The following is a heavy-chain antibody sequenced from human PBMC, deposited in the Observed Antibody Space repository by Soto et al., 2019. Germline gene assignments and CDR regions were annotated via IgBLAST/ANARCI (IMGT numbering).Heavy chain of an antibody. CDR3: ARGRYGDY. J-gene: IGHJ4*02. D-gene: IGHD1-1*01. CDR1: GYDFTTYG. CDR2: ISAHNGNT. V-gene: IGHV1-18*01. Sequence: QVHLVQSGAEVKKPGASVKVSCKGSGYDFTTYGITWVRQAPGQGLEWMAWISAHNGNTDYAQKLQGRVTVTRDTSTRTAYRELGSVRSDDTAVYYCARGRYGDYWGQGALVTVSS.